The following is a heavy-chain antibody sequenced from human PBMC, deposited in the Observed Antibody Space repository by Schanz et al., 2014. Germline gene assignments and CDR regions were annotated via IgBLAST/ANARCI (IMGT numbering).Heavy chain of an antibody. D-gene: IGHD6-6*01. J-gene: IGHJ4*02. V-gene: IGHV3-11*01. Sequence: QVQLVESGGGLVKPGGSLRLSCAASGFTFSDYYMSWIRQAPGKGLEWVSYISNSGTTIYYADSVKGRFTISRDNAKNSLYLQMNSLRVEDTAVYYCARDQSPYANSSDVRYFDYWGQGSLVTVSS. CDR3: ARDQSPYANSSDVRYFDY. CDR1: GFTFSDYY. CDR2: ISNSGTTI.